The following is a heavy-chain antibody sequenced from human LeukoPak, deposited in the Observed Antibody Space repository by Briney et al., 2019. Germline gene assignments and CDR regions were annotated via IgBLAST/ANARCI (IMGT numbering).Heavy chain of an antibody. CDR1: GFTFRSYA. CDR3: AKDLGFGELSMGRFDY. J-gene: IGHJ4*02. Sequence: GGSLRLSCAASGFTFRSYAMSWVRQAPGKGLECVSAISGSGDNTYYADSLKGRFTISRDNSKNTLYLQMNSLRAEDTAVYYCAKDLGFGELSMGRFDYWGQGNLVTVSS. V-gene: IGHV3-23*01. CDR2: ISGSGDNT. D-gene: IGHD3-10*01.